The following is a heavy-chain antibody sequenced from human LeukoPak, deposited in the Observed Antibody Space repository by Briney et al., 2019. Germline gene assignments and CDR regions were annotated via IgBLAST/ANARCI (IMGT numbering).Heavy chain of an antibody. J-gene: IGHJ4*02. CDR2: INSDGSST. CDR3: ARGSTLTALVD. D-gene: IGHD4-11*01. Sequence: GGSLRLSCAASGFTFSSYWMHWVRQAPGKGLVWVSRINSDGSSTSYADSVKGRFTISRDNAKNTLYLQMNSLRAEDTAVYYCARGSTLTALVDWGQGTLVTVSS. V-gene: IGHV3-74*01. CDR1: GFTFSSYW.